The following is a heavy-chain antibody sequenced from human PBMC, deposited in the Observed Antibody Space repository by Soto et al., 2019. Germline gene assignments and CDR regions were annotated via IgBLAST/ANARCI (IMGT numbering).Heavy chain of an antibody. J-gene: IGHJ6*03. CDR1: EFTFSNFG. CDR2: ISYDGREK. V-gene: IGHV3-30*18. D-gene: IGHD4-17*01. Sequence: QVQLVESGGGVVQPGRSLRLSCAAAEFTFSNFGMHWVRQAPGKGLEWVAFISYDGREKSYADSVKGRFTISRDNSKNPLYLQMNSLRGDDTALYYGAKYRDGDYDPMEVWGEGTTVTVSS. CDR3: AKYRDGDYDPMEV.